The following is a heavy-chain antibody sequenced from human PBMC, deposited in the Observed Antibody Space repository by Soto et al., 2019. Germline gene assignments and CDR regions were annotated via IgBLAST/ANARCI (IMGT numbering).Heavy chain of an antibody. Sequence: SETLSLTCAVSGGSISSGGYSWSWILHPPGKGLEWIGYIYHRGSTYYNPSLKSRVTISVDRPKNQFSLKLSSVTAADTAVYYCARAPGYSGNWFDPWGQGTLVTVSS. CDR1: GGSISSGGYS. D-gene: IGHD1-26*01. CDR2: IYHRGST. V-gene: IGHV4-30-2*01. CDR3: ARAPGYSGNWFDP. J-gene: IGHJ5*02.